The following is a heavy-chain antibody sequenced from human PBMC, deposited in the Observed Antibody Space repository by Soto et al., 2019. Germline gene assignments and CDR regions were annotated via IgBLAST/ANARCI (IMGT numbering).Heavy chain of an antibody. CDR2: VHDTGTT. CDR1: GGSVSSGGNY. CDR3: ARGLSSPSAAGV. V-gene: IGHV4-39*01. J-gene: IGHJ4*02. D-gene: IGHD6-6*01. Sequence: QLQLQESGPGLVKPSETLSLTCAVSGGSVSSGGNYWGWIRQSPGKGLEWIGSVHDTGTTHYNPSRASRVTISVDTSKNQFSLNVNSVTAADTAVYYCARGLSSPSAAGVWGQGTLVTVSS.